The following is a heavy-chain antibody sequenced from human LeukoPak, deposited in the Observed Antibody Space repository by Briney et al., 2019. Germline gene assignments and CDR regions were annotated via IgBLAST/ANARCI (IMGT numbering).Heavy chain of an antibody. D-gene: IGHD1-26*01. Sequence: SETLSLTCTVSGGSISSGRYYWNWIRQPAGKGLEWIGRFSTSGGTNYNPSLKSRLTISEDTSRNQFSLKLSSVTAADTAMYYCARSLVGATSYFDXWGQXXLVT. CDR2: FSTSGGT. J-gene: IGHJ4*02. CDR1: GGSISSGRYY. V-gene: IGHV4-61*02. CDR3: ARSLVGATSYFDX.